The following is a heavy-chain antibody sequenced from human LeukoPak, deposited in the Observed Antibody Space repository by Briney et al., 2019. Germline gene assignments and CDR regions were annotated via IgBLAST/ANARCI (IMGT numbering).Heavy chain of an antibody. V-gene: IGHV3-30-3*01. D-gene: IGHD5-18*01. CDR2: ISYDGSNK. J-gene: IGHJ6*02. CDR1: GFTFSSYA. CDR3: AREQRGYSYGYDYYYYGMDV. Sequence: GGSLRLSCAASGFTFSSYAMHWVRQAPGKGLEWVAVISYDGSNKYYADSVKGRFTISRDNSKNTLYLQVNSLRAEDTAVYYCAREQRGYSYGYDYYYYGMDVWGQGTTVTVSS.